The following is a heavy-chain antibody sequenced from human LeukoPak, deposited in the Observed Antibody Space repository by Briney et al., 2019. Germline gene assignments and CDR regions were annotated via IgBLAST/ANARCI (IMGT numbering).Heavy chain of an antibody. CDR3: ARSSAAATTGPIYYYYSGIDV. V-gene: IGHV3-53*01. CDR1: GFTVSSNC. Sequence: QSGGSLRLSCAASGFTVSSNCMSWVRQAPGKGLEWVSVIYSGGSTYYADSVKGRFTISRDNSKNTLYLRMNSLRAEDTAVYYCARSSAAATTGPIYYYYSGIDVWGQGTTVTVPS. CDR2: IYSGGST. J-gene: IGHJ6*02. D-gene: IGHD6-13*01.